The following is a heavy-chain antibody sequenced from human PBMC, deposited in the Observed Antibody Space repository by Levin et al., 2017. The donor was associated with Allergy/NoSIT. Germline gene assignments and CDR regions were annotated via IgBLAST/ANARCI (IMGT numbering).Heavy chain of an antibody. V-gene: IGHV4-59*08. J-gene: IGHJ4*02. CDR1: GGSISTYY. CDR3: ARHYGSGSQNDY. Sequence: SETLSLTCTVSGGSISTYYWSWIRQPPGKGLEWIGNIFYGGNPNYNPSLKGRVTISVDTSKNQFSLKLNSVTAADTAVYYCARHYGSGSQNDYWGQGILVTVSS. D-gene: IGHD3-10*01. CDR2: IFYGGNP.